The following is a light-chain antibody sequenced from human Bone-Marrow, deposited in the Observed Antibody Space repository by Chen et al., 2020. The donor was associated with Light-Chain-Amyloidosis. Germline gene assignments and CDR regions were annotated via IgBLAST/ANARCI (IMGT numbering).Light chain of an antibody. CDR1: QTISSNY. CDR3: QQYGTSPLT. CDR2: GSS. J-gene: IGKJ4*01. Sequence: ELVLTQSPGTLSLSPGEGANPSCRASQTISSNYVTWDQQKFGQAPRLLIYGSSSRATGIPDRFTGSGSGTDFTLTIIRLEPEDFAMYYCQQYGTSPLTFGGGTKVEIK. V-gene: IGKV3-20*01.